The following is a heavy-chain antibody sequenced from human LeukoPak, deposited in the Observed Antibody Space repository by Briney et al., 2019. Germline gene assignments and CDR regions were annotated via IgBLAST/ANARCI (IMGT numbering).Heavy chain of an antibody. CDR3: ARDPTSGWHMGDY. CDR1: GYTFTSHT. Sequence: ASVKVSCKASGYTFTSHTISWARQAPGQGLEWMGWISAYNGNKKFAQKLQDRVTMTTDTSTSTAYMELRSLRSDDTAVYYCARDPTSGWHMGDYWGQGTLVTVSS. D-gene: IGHD6-19*01. J-gene: IGHJ4*02. V-gene: IGHV1-18*01. CDR2: ISAYNGNK.